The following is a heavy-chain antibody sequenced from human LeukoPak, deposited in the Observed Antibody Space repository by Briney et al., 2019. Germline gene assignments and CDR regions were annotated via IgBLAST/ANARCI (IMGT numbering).Heavy chain of an antibody. CDR3: AKGRIGPDN. Sequence: GGSLRLSYAASVFTFNSYTMILVRQAPGKGLEWVSSISGSGGYTYYADSVKGRFTISRDNSKTTLYLQMRRMRVYETAVYHCAKGRIGPDNWGQGTLVTVSS. CDR2: ISGSGGYT. V-gene: IGHV3-23*01. CDR1: VFTFNSYT. D-gene: IGHD2-15*01. J-gene: IGHJ4*02.